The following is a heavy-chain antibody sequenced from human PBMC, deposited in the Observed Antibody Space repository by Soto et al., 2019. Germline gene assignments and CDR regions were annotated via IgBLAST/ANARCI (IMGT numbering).Heavy chain of an antibody. V-gene: IGHV3-33*01. CDR3: AREHYYGSGSYSLNYYYGMDV. J-gene: IGHJ6*02. CDR1: GFTFSSYG. D-gene: IGHD3-10*01. Sequence: GGSLRLSCAASGFTFSSYGMHWVRQAPGKGLEWVAVIWYDGSNKYYADSVKGRFTISRDNSKNTLYLQMNSLRAEDTAVYYCAREHYYGSGSYSLNYYYGMDVWGQGTTVTVSS. CDR2: IWYDGSNK.